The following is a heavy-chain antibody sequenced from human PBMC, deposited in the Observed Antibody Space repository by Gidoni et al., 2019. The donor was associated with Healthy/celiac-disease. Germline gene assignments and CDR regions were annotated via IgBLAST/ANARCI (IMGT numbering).Heavy chain of an antibody. Sequence: QMQLGQSGAEVKKTGSSVKVSCKASGYTFTYRYLHWVRQAPGQALEWMGWITPFNGNTNYAQKFQDRVTITRDRSMSTAYMELSSLRSEDTAMYYCASTYSSGSWFDPWGQGTLVTVSS. V-gene: IGHV1-45*02. CDR2: ITPFNGNT. D-gene: IGHD6-19*01. CDR1: GYTFTYRY. J-gene: IGHJ5*02. CDR3: ASTYSSGSWFDP.